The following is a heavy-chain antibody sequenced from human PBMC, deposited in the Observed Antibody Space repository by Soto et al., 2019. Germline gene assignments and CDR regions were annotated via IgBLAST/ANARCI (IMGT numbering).Heavy chain of an antibody. D-gene: IGHD6-6*01. CDR2: IYYSGST. J-gene: IGHJ5*02. CDR1: GGSISSYY. V-gene: IGHV4-59*01. Sequence: LSLTCTVSGGSISSYYWSWIRQPPGKGLEWIGYIYYSGSTNYNPSLKSRVTISVDTSKNQFSLKLSSVTAADTAVYYCAREVYSSSSPPHNWFDPWGQGTLVTVSS. CDR3: AREVYSSSSPPHNWFDP.